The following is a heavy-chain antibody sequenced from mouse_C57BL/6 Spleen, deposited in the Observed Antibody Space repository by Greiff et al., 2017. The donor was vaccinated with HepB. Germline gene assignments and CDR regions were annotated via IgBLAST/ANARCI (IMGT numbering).Heavy chain of an antibody. CDR1: GYTFTDYE. Sequence: QVQLKQSGAELVRPGASVTLSCKASGYTFTDYEMHWVKQTPVHGLEWIGAIDPETGGTAYNQKFKGKAILTADKSSSTAYMELRSLTSEDSAVYYCTREMVTTSPYWYFDVWGTGTTVTVSS. CDR2: IDPETGGT. D-gene: IGHD2-2*01. V-gene: IGHV1-15*01. J-gene: IGHJ1*03. CDR3: TREMVTTSPYWYFDV.